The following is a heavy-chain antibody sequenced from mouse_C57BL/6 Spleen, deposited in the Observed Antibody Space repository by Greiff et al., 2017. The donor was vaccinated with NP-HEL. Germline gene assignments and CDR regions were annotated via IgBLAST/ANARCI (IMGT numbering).Heavy chain of an antibody. D-gene: IGHD1-1*01. CDR3: ARLGYGSSDDY. J-gene: IGHJ2*01. Sequence: EVKLMESGGGLVKPGGSLKLSCAASGFTFSSYTMSWVRQTPEKRLEWVATISGGGGNTYYPDSVKGRFTISRDNAKNTLYLQMSSLRSEDTALYYCARLGYGSSDDYWGQGTTLTVSS. V-gene: IGHV5-9*01. CDR1: GFTFSSYT. CDR2: ISGGGGNT.